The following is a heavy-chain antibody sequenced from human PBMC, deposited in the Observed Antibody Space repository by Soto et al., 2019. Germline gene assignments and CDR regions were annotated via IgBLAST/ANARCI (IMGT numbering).Heavy chain of an antibody. Sequence: SETLALTCTGSGGSISSYYWGWIRQPPGKGLEWIGYIYYSGSTNYNPSLKSRVTISVDTSKNQFSLKLSSVTAADTAVYYCAGVSTAKNAFDIWGQGTMVT. CDR2: IYYSGST. D-gene: IGHD2-21*02. J-gene: IGHJ3*02. CDR1: GGSISSYY. CDR3: AGVSTAKNAFDI. V-gene: IGHV4-59*01.